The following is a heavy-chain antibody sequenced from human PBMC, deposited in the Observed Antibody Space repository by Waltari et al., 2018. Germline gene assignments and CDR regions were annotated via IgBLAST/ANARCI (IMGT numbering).Heavy chain of an antibody. CDR1: GITFSSYT. CDR3: ARGPAYYFDY. J-gene: IGHJ4*02. V-gene: IGHV3-23*01. Sequence: DVQLLESGGGLVQPGGSLTLSCAASGITFSSYTMRWVRQAPGKWLEWVSTISASGGTFYADSVKGRFTVSRDSSKNTLSLQMNSLRAEDTAVYYCARGPAYYFDYWDQGTLVTVSS. CDR2: ISASGGT.